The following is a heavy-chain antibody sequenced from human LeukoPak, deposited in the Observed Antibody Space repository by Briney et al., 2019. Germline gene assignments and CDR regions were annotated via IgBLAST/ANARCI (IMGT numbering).Heavy chain of an antibody. V-gene: IGHV4-34*01. D-gene: IGHD1-26*01. CDR3: ARDQNLWVGLTRHDAFDI. CDR2: INHSGST. CDR1: GGSFSGYY. Sequence: SETLSLTCAVYGGSFSGYYWSWIRQPPGKGLEWIGEINHSGSTNYNPSLKSRVTISVDTSKNQFSLKLSSVTAADTAVYYCARDQNLWVGLTRHDAFDIWGHGTMVTVSS. J-gene: IGHJ3*02.